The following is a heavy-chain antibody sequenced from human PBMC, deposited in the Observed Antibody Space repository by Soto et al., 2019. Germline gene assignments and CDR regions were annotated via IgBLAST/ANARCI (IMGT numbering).Heavy chain of an antibody. CDR3: ASYRCSLWFGEYSVFVI. V-gene: IGHV1-2*04. D-gene: IGHD3-10*01. CDR1: GYTFTGYY. CDR2: INPNSGGT. J-gene: IGHJ3*02. Sequence: ASVNVSCKASGYTFTGYYMHWVRQAPGQGLERMGWINPNSGGTNYAQKFQGWVTMTRDTSISTAYMELSRLRSDDTAVYYCASYRCSLWFGEYSVFVIWGQGTMVTVSS.